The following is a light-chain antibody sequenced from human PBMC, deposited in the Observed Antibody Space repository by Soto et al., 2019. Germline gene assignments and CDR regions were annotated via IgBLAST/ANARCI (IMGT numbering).Light chain of an antibody. CDR3: QQYKNWPPWT. V-gene: IGKV3-11*01. J-gene: IGKJ1*01. Sequence: EIVLTQSPATLSLSPGERATLSCRASQSVSNYLAWYQQKPGQAPRLLIYGASSRATGIPNRFSGSGSGTDFTLTISRLEPEDFAVYYCQQYKNWPPWTFGQGTKVDIK. CDR2: GAS. CDR1: QSVSNY.